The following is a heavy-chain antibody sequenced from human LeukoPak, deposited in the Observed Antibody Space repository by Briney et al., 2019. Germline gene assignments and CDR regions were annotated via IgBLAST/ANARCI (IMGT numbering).Heavy chain of an antibody. CDR2: IYDSGST. J-gene: IGHJ5*02. Sequence: SETLSLTCSVSGGSIRSYYWSWIRQPPGKGLEWIGYIYDSGSTNYNPSLKSRVTISVDTSRNQFSLKLNSVTAADTAVYYCARHRCIRCWFDPWGQGTLVTVSS. D-gene: IGHD2-8*01. CDR3: ARHRCIRCWFDP. V-gene: IGHV4-59*08. CDR1: GGSIRSYY.